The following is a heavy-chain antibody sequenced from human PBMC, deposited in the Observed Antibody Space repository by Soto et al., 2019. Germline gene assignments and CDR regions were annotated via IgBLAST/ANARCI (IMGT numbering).Heavy chain of an antibody. D-gene: IGHD2-15*01. CDR1: GYTFTSYD. V-gene: IGHV1-8*01. Sequence: ASVKVSCKASGYTFTSYDINWVRQATGQGLEWMGWMNPNSGNTGYAQKFQGRVTMTGNTSISTAYMELSSLRSEDTAGYYCARERYCSGGSCYWDGLTISAFDIWGQGTMVTVSS. J-gene: IGHJ3*02. CDR3: ARERYCSGGSCYWDGLTISAFDI. CDR2: MNPNSGNT.